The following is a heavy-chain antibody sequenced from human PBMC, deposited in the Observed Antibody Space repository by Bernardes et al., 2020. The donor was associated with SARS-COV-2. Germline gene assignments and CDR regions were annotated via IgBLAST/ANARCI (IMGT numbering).Heavy chain of an antibody. CDR2: INPNSRET. Sequence: ASVKVSCKASGYTFTGYYIHWVRQAPGQGPEWMGWINPNSRETNYVTYYEQKFQGRVTMTWDTSIATVHMELSRLTSDDTAVYYFARERRENSNYDRFDIWGQGTLVSVSS. J-gene: IGHJ5*02. D-gene: IGHD4-4*01. CDR1: GYTFTGYY. V-gene: IGHV1-2*02. CDR3: ARERRENSNYDRFDI.